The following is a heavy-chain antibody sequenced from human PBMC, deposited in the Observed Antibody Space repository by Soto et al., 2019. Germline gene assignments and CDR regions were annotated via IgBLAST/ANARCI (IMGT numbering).Heavy chain of an antibody. CDR1: GCAIDDSA. D-gene: IGHD6-19*01. CDR3: ASTGSGPSVDY. CDR2: IFCNSGSI. V-gene: IGHV3-9*01. Sequence: SLTLTCAASGCAIDDSAMHWVRQAPGKGLEWLAGIFCNSGSIGYADSVKGRFTISGDNAKNSLYLQMTSLRAEDTALYYCASTGSGPSVDYWGQGTLVTVSS. J-gene: IGHJ4*02.